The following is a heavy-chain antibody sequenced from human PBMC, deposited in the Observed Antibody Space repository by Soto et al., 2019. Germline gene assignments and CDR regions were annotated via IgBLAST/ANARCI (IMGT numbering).Heavy chain of an antibody. CDR2: ISYDGSNK. D-gene: IGHD6-19*01. Sequence: QVQLVESGGGVVQPGRSLRLSCAASGFTFSSYGMHWVRQAPGKGLEWVAVISYDGSNKYYADSVKGRFTISRDNSQNTLYLQMNSLRAEDTAVYYCAKDVGSSGWYGYFDYWGQGTLVTVSS. J-gene: IGHJ4*02. CDR3: AKDVGSSGWYGYFDY. CDR1: GFTFSSYG. V-gene: IGHV3-30*18.